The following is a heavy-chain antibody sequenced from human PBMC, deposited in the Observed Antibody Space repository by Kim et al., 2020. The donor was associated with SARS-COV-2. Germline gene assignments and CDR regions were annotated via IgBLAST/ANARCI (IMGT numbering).Heavy chain of an antibody. Sequence: ASVKVSCKASGYTFTSYAMHWVRQAPGQRLEWMGWINAGNGNTKYSQKFQGRVTITRDTSASTAYMELSSLRSEDTAVYYCARDLNVETLNYYYYYGMDVWGQGTTVTVSS. CDR1: GYTFTSYA. CDR3: ARDLNVETLNYYYYYGMDV. J-gene: IGHJ6*02. V-gene: IGHV1-3*01. CDR2: INAGNGNT.